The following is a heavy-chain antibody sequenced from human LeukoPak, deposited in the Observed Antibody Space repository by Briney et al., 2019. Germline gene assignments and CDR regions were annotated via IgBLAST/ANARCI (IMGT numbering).Heavy chain of an antibody. V-gene: IGHV3-23*01. D-gene: IGHD5-18*01. CDR1: GFTFSNHA. J-gene: IGHJ4*02. Sequence: GGCLRLSCAASGFTFSNHAMSWVRQAPGKGLQWVSAISGGGVAIYYADSVKGRFTISRDNSKNTLYLQMNSLIPDDTAVYYCAKGRQQWWTSDALDIWGQGTLVTVSS. CDR3: AKGRQQWWTSDALDI. CDR2: ISGGGVAI.